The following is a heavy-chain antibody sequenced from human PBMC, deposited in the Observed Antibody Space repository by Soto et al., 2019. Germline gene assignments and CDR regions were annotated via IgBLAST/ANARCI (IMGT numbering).Heavy chain of an antibody. J-gene: IGHJ3*02. CDR2: INPATGAA. D-gene: IGHD3-3*01. CDR3: AKGGGVGVAGSAAFDM. V-gene: IGHV1-2*02. CDR1: GYPVTAYY. Sequence: QLHLVQSGAVVKKPGASVTVSCSASGYPVTAYYMHWVRQAPGRGLEWMGGINPATGAAKYTQTFPGRVTMTRDTATSTVFMELGGLKSEDTAVFYCAKGGGVGVAGSAAFDMGGQGTLVTVSS.